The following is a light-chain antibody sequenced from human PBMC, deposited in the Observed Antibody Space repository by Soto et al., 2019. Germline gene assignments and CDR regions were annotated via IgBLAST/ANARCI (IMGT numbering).Light chain of an antibody. J-gene: IGKJ1*01. V-gene: IGKV4-1*01. CDR1: QSILYSSNNQNC. Sequence: DIVMTQSPDSLAVSLGGRATINCESSQSILYSSNNQNCLAWYQQKPGQPPKLLIYWASTRESWVPDRFSGSGSVTDFTLTISSLQAEDVAVYYCQQYCATPWTFGQGTKVEIK. CDR2: WAS. CDR3: QQYCATPWT.